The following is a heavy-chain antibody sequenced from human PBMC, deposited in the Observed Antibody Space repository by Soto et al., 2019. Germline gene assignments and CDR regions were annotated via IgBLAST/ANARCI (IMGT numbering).Heavy chain of an antibody. Sequence: GGSLRLSCAASGFTFSSYAMSWVRQAPGKGLEWVSAISGSGGSTYYADSVKGRFTISRDNSNNTLYLQMNSLSAEDTAVYYCARGNSGLDYWGQGTLVTVSS. V-gene: IGHV3-23*01. CDR1: GFTFSSYA. D-gene: IGHD6-19*01. CDR2: ISGSGGST. CDR3: ARGNSGLDY. J-gene: IGHJ4*02.